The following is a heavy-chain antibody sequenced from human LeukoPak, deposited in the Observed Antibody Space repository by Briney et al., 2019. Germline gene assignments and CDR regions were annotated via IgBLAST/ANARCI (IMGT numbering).Heavy chain of an antibody. CDR3: ARGRRAHIKDY. CDR2: IYYSGST. Sequence: SETLSLTCTVSGGSISSSSYYWGWIRQPPGKGLEWIGSIYYSGSTYYNPSLKSRVTISVDTSKNQFSLKLSSVTAADTAVYYCARGRRAHIKDYWGQGTLVTVSS. D-gene: IGHD1-14*01. V-gene: IGHV4-39*07. CDR1: GGSISSSSYY. J-gene: IGHJ4*02.